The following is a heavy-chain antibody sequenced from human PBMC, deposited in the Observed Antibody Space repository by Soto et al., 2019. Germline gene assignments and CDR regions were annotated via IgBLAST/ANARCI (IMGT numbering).Heavy chain of an antibody. CDR1: GYTFTSYG. Sequence: FKASGYTFTSYGISWVRQAPGQGLEWMGWISAYNGNTNYAQKLQGRVTMTTDTSTSTAYMELRSLRSDDTAVYYCARALGSYYYDSSGYYYYYYGMDVWGQGTTVTVSS. J-gene: IGHJ6*02. CDR2: ISAYNGNT. V-gene: IGHV1-18*01. CDR3: ARALGSYYYDSSGYYYYYYGMDV. D-gene: IGHD3-22*01.